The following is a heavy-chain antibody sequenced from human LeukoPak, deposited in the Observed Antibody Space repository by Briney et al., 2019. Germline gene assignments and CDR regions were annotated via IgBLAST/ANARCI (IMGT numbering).Heavy chain of an antibody. D-gene: IGHD4-17*01. CDR2: IIPIFDTA. J-gene: IGHJ4*02. CDR1: GGTFSSYA. V-gene: IGHV1-69*05. CDR3: ARGHGDHEVYFDY. Sequence: SVKVSCKASGGTFSSYAISWVRQAPGQGLEWMGRIIPIFDTANYAQKFQGRVTITTDESTSTAYMELSSLRSEDTAVYYCARGHGDHEVYFDYWGQGTLVTVSS.